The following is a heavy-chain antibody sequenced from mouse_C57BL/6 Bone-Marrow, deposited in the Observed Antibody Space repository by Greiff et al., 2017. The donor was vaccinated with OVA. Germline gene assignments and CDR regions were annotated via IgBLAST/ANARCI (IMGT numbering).Heavy chain of an antibody. CDR2: IYPGSGST. Sequence: QVQLQQPGAELVKPGASVKMSCKASGYTFTSYWITWVKQRPGQGLEWIGDIYPGSGSTNYNEKFKSKATLTVDTSSSTAYMQLSSLTSADSAVYYCARWGLRVYYAMDYWGQGTSVTVSS. CDR1: GYTFTSYW. V-gene: IGHV1-55*01. CDR3: ARWGLRVYYAMDY. J-gene: IGHJ4*01. D-gene: IGHD2-4*01.